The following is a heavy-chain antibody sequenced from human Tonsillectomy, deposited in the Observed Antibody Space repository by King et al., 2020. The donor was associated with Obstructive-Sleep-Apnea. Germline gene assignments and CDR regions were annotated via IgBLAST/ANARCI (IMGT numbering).Heavy chain of an antibody. J-gene: IGHJ4*02. V-gene: IGHV3-30*04. CDR2: ISYDGSIK. CDR1: GFTFSSYA. Sequence: VQLVESGGGVVQPGKPLTVSCAASGFTFSSYAMHWVRPAPGKGLEWVALISYDGSIKYYADPVKGRFTISRDNSKNTVYLHMNSLRADDTAVYYCATGGGGSGWYGFDYWGQGTLVTVSS. CDR3: ATGGGGSGWYGFDY. D-gene: IGHD6-19*01.